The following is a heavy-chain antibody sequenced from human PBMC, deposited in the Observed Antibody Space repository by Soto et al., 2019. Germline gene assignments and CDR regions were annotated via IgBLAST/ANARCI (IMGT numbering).Heavy chain of an antibody. V-gene: IGHV3-66*01. CDR2: IFGGGST. D-gene: IGHD5-12*01. CDR3: AGGYGPPAFDI. Sequence: EVQLVESGGGLVQPGGSLRLSCAASGFTVSSIYLSWVRQAPGKGLAWVSAIFGGGSTYYARSVKGRFTISRDNSKNTVYLQMHSLRAEDTAVYYCAGGYGPPAFDIWGQGTMVTVSS. CDR1: GFTVSSIY. J-gene: IGHJ3*02.